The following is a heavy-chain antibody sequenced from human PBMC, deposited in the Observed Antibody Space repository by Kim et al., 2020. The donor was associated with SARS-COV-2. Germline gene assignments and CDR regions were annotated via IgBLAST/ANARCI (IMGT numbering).Heavy chain of an antibody. V-gene: IGHV4-59*01. J-gene: IGHJ4*01. D-gene: IGHD3-9*01. CDR2: IYYSGST. CDR3: ARDPVRVGYFDWSHFDY. CDR1: GGSISSYY. Sequence: SETLSLTCTVSGGSISSYYWSWIRQPPGKGLEWIGYIYYSGSTNYNPSLKSRVTISVDTSKNQFSLKLSSVTAADTAVYYCARDPVRVGYFDWSHFDYWG.